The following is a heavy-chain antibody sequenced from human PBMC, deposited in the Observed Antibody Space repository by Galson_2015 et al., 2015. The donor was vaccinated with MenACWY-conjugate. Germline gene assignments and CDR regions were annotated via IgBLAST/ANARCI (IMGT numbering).Heavy chain of an antibody. CDR3: TRVAGRSSGYFDL. D-gene: IGHD1-14*01. J-gene: IGHJ2*01. CDR2: ISSTSTTYI. V-gene: IGHV3-21*01. Sequence: SLRLSCAASGFTFSIYSMNWVRRAPGKGLEWVSSISSTSTTYIYNADSVNGRFTTSRDNAENTLYLQMNSLRAEDTAIYYCTRVAGRSSGYFDLWGRGTLVTVSS. CDR1: GFTFSIYS.